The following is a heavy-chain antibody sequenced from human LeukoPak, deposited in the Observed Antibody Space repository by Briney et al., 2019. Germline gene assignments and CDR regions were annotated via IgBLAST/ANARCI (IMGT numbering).Heavy chain of an antibody. D-gene: IGHD6-19*01. CDR2: ISSISNI. CDR1: GFTFSGYE. V-gene: IGHV3-69-1*01. CDR3: ARDQRVAVAGTIV. Sequence: PGGSLRLSCAASGFTFSGYEMNWVRQAPGKVLEWVSSISSISNIYYADSVKGRFTISRDNAKNSLYLQMNSLRAEDTAVYYCARDQRVAVAGTIVWGQGTLVTVSS. J-gene: IGHJ4*02.